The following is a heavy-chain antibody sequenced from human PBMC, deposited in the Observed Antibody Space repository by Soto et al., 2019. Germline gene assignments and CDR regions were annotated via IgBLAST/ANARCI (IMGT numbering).Heavy chain of an antibody. D-gene: IGHD5-12*01. CDR1: GFTFSNYW. CDR2: IKQDGTEK. Sequence: GGSLRLSCAASGFTFSNYWMSWVRQAPGKGLEWVTNIKQDGTEKNYVDSVRGRFTISRDNAKNSLDLQMNSLTAEDTAVYYCASVAIWGQGTLVTVSS. CDR3: ASVAI. J-gene: IGHJ4*02. V-gene: IGHV3-7*01.